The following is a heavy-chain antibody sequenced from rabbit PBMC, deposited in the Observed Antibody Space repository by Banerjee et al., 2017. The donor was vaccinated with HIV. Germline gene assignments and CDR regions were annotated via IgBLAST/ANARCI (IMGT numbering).Heavy chain of an antibody. CDR2: IYAGNSGT. CDR3: ARGFGGNGYRANL. J-gene: IGHJ4*01. V-gene: IGHV1S45*01. D-gene: IGHD1-1*01. Sequence: QEQLEESGGDLVKPGASLTLTCTASGFSLSSSNWIYWVRQAPGKGLEWIGCIYAGNSGTEYASWAKGRFTISKTSSTTVTPQMTSLTAADTATYFCARGFGGNGYRANLWGPGTLVTVS. CDR1: GFSLSSSNW.